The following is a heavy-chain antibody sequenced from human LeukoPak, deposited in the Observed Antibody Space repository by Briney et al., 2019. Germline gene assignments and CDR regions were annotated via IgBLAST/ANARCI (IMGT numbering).Heavy chain of an antibody. CDR1: GRPISSYY. D-gene: IGHD1-26*01. CDR3: ARRPWGGMDV. V-gene: IGHV4-59*01. J-gene: IGHJ6*02. CDR2: IHNSGNT. Sequence: SETLSLTCSVCGRPISSYYWSWIRQPPGKGLEWIGYIHNSGNTNYNPSLKNRVTISVDTSKTQFSLTLNPVTTADSAVYYFARRPWGGMDVWGQGTTVTVSS.